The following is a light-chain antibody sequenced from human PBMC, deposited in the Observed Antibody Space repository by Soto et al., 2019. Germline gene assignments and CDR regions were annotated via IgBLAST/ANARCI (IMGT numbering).Light chain of an antibody. Sequence: EIVMTQSPATLSVSPGERATLSCRASQRISSNLAWYQHKTGQAPRLLIYAASTRATGIPARFSGSGSGTDFPLTISRLEPEDFAVYYCQQYRTFGQGTKVDIK. CDR2: AAS. V-gene: IGKV3-15*01. J-gene: IGKJ1*01. CDR1: QRISSN. CDR3: QQYRT.